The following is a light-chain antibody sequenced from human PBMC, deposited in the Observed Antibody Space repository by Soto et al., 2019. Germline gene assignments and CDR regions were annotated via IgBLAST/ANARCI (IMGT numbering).Light chain of an antibody. Sequence: EIVLTQSPGTLSLSPGEGATLSCRASQTVRSNYLAWYQQQPGQAPRLLIYGASSRVTGIPDRFSASGSGTDFTLTISRLEPEDFAVYYCQQYGSSAITFGPGTKVDIK. CDR1: QTVRSNY. J-gene: IGKJ3*01. CDR2: GAS. CDR3: QQYGSSAIT. V-gene: IGKV3-20*01.